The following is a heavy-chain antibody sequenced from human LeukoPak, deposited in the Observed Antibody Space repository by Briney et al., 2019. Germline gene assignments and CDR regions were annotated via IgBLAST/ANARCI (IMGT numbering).Heavy chain of an antibody. CDR1: GGSISSGSYY. CDR2: IYTSGST. Sequence: SETLSLTCTVSGGSISSGSYYWSWIRQPAGKGLEWIGRIYTSGSTNYNPSLKSRVTISVDTSKNQFSLKLSSVTAADTAVYYCARGIHCSSTSCYPYYYCYYMDVWGKGTTVTVSS. J-gene: IGHJ6*03. CDR3: ARGIHCSSTSCYPYYYCYYMDV. D-gene: IGHD2-2*01. V-gene: IGHV4-61*02.